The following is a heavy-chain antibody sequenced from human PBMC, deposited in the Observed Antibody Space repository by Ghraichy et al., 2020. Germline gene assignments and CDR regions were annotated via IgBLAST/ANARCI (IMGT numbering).Heavy chain of an antibody. J-gene: IGHJ4*02. Sequence: GGSLRLSCAASGFTFDDYAMHWVRQAPGKGLEWVSGISWNSGSIGYADSVKGRFTISRDNAKNSLYLQMNSLRAEDTALYYCAKGNDYGDYGDSYFDYWGQGTLVTVSS. D-gene: IGHD4-17*01. CDR2: ISWNSGSI. CDR3: AKGNDYGDYGDSYFDY. V-gene: IGHV3-9*01. CDR1: GFTFDDYA.